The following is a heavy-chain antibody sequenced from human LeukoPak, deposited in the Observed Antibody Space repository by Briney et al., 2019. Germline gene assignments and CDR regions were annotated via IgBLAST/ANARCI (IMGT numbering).Heavy chain of an antibody. CDR2: IYYSGST. V-gene: IGHV4-59*08. J-gene: IGHJ3*02. CDR3: ARHFTYYYDSSGYPRDAFDI. D-gene: IGHD3-22*01. Sequence: PSETLSLTCTVSGGSISPYYWSWIRQSPGKGLVWIGYIYYSGSTNYNPSLKSRLTISLDMSKNQFSLKLSSVTAADTALYYCARHFTYYYDSSGYPRDAFDIWGQGTMVTVSS. CDR1: GGSISPYY.